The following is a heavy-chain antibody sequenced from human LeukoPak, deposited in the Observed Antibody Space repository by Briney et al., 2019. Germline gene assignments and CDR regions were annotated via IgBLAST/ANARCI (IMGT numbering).Heavy chain of an antibody. CDR1: EYIYTSYW. V-gene: IGHV5-51*01. CDR3: ARLGSRHGYNWGGL. D-gene: IGHD5-24*01. CDR2: IYPGDSDT. Sequence: GESLKISCNSSEYIYTSYWIGWVRQMPGKGLEWKGIIYPGDSDTRYSPSFQGQVTISADKSISTAYLQWSSLKASDTAMYYCARLGSRHGYNWGGLWGQRTLVSVSS. J-gene: IGHJ4*02.